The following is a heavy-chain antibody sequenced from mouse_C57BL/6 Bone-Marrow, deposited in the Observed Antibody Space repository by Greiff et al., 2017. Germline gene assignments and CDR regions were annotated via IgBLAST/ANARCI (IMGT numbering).Heavy chain of an antibody. CDR2: IDPENGDT. J-gene: IGHJ1*03. Sequence: VQLKESGAELVRPGASVKLSCTASGFNIKDDYMHWVKQRPEQGLEWIGWIDPENGDTEYASKFQGKATITADTSSNTAYLQLSSLTSEDTAVYYWTTITSVVADWYFDVWGTGTTVTVSS. CDR3: TTITSVVADWYFDV. CDR1: GFNIKDDY. D-gene: IGHD1-1*01. V-gene: IGHV14-4*01.